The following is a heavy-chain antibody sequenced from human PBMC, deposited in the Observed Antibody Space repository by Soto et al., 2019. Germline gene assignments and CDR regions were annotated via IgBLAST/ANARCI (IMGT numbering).Heavy chain of an antibody. CDR2: IKSKSDGGTT. CDR3: TTAFWAICSGDSCQATV. V-gene: IGHV3-15*07. D-gene: IGHD2-15*01. CDR1: GFTFSKVW. Sequence: EVQLVESGGGLVKPGGSLRLSCAASGFTFSKVWMNWVRQAPGKGLEWIGHIKSKSDGGTTDHAAPVKGRFTISREDSQNALYLQMSSLKTEDPGVYYCTTAFWAICSGDSCQATVWGQGTTVTVSS. J-gene: IGHJ6*02.